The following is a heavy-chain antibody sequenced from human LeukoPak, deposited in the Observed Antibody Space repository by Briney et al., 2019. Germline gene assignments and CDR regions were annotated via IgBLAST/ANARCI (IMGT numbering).Heavy chain of an antibody. V-gene: IGHV3-74*01. J-gene: IGHJ4*02. CDR3: ARTAYSDYSLGF. CDR2: NSSDGSST. CDR1: GFTFSNYW. Sequence: PGGSLRLSCAASGFTFSNYWMHWVRQVPGKGLVWVSRNSSDGSSTRYADSVKGRFTISRDNAKNTLYLQMNSLRAEDTAVYYCARTAYSDYSLGFWGQGTLVTVSS. D-gene: IGHD5-12*01.